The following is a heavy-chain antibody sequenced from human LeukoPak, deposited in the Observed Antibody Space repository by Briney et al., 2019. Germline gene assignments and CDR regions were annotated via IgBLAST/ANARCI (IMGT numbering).Heavy chain of an antibody. V-gene: IGHV3-48*01. J-gene: IGHJ5*02. CDR2: ISSSSSTI. D-gene: IGHD6-19*01. Sequence: GGSLRLSCAASGFTFSSYSMNWVRQAPGKGLEWVSYISSSSSTIYYADSVKGRFTISRDNAKNSLYLQMNSLRAEDTAVYYCARGGRKAVAGTPNWFDPWGQATLVTVSS. CDR1: GFTFSSYS. CDR3: ARGGRKAVAGTPNWFDP.